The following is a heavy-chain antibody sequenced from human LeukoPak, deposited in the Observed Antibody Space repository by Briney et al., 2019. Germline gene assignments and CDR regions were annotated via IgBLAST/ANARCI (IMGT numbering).Heavy chain of an antibody. CDR3: ARGRTMVRAYYYYYGMDV. V-gene: IGHV4-34*01. J-gene: IGHJ6*02. CDR2: INHSGST. Sequence: PSETLSLTCAVYGGSFSGYYWSWIRQPPGKGLEWIGEINHSGSTNYNPSLKSRVTISVDTSKNQFSLKLSSVTAADTAVYYCARGRTMVRAYYYYYGMDVWGQGTTVTVSS. CDR1: GGSFSGYY. D-gene: IGHD3-10*01.